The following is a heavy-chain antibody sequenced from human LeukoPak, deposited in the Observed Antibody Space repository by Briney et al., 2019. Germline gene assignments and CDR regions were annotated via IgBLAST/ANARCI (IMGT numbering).Heavy chain of an antibody. Sequence: PSETLSLTCTVSGGSISSYYWSWIRQPPGKGLEWIGDIYYSGSTNYNPSFKSRVTISVDTSKNQFSLKLSSVTAADTAVYYCARALGSSRHGAEYFQHWGQGTLVTVSS. CDR1: GGSISSYY. D-gene: IGHD6-13*01. CDR3: ARALGSSRHGAEYFQH. V-gene: IGHV4-59*01. J-gene: IGHJ1*01. CDR2: IYYSGST.